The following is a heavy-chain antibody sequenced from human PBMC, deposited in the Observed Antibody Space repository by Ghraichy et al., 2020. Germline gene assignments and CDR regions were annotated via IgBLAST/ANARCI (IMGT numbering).Heavy chain of an antibody. CDR3: ARAPGGGIEFDP. Sequence: ASVKVSCKASGYTFTSYYMHWVRQAPGQGLEWMGIINPCGGSTSYAQKFQGRVTMTRDTSTSTVYMELSSLRSEDTAVYYCARAPGGGIEFDPWGQGTLVTVSS. J-gene: IGHJ5*02. V-gene: IGHV1-46*01. CDR1: GYTFTSYY. CDR2: INPCGGST. D-gene: IGHD4-23*01.